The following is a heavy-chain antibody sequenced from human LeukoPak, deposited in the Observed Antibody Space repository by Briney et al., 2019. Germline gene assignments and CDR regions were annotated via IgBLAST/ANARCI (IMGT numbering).Heavy chain of an antibody. Sequence: SETLSLTCAVYGGSFSGYYWSWIRQPPGKGLEWIGDINHSGSTNYNPSLKSRVTISVDTSKNQFSLKLSSVTAADTAVYYCASVLLWFGELAPFDPWGQGTLVTVSS. CDR2: INHSGST. CDR1: GGSFSGYY. CDR3: ASVLLWFGELAPFDP. J-gene: IGHJ5*02. V-gene: IGHV4-34*01. D-gene: IGHD3-10*01.